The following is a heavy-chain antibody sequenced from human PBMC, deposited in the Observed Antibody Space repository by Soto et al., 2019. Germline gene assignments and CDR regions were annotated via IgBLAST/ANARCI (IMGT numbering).Heavy chain of an antibody. Sequence: GGSLRLSCSASGFTFSIYSMNWVRQAPGKGLEWVSYIMPGSSHIFYADSVKGRFTISRDNAKNSPYLQMNSLRAEDTALYYCARVIVRTSYSDTSGYYLKYWGQGTLVTVSS. V-gene: IGHV3-48*01. J-gene: IGHJ4*02. D-gene: IGHD3-22*01. CDR3: ARVIVRTSYSDTSGYYLKY. CDR2: IMPGSSHI. CDR1: GFTFSIYS.